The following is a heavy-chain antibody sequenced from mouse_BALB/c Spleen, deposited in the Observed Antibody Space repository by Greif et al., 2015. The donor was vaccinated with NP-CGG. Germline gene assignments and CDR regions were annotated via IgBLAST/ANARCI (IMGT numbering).Heavy chain of an antibody. J-gene: IGHJ2*01. CDR2: IVPANGNT. V-gene: IGHV14-3*02. CDR3: ASYVYGYYFDY. D-gene: IGHD2-2*01. Sequence: VQLQQSGAELVKPGASVKLSCTASGFNIKEKFMHWVKERPEQGLEWTGRIVPANGNTKYDPKFQGKATITADTSSSTAYLQLSSLTSEDTAVYYCASYVYGYYFDYWGRGTTLTVSS. CDR1: GFNIKEKF.